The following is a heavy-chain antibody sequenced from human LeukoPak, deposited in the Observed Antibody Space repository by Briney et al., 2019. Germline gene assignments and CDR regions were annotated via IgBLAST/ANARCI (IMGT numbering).Heavy chain of an antibody. Sequence: PGGSLRLSCAASGFTFSSYAMSWVRQPPGKGLEWIGEINHSGSTNYNPSLKSRVTISVDTSKNQFSLKLSSVTAADTAVYYCARASWHIVVVTAIPIFDYWGQGTLVTVSS. CDR2: INHSGST. CDR1: GFTFSSYA. CDR3: ARASWHIVVVTAIPIFDY. V-gene: IGHV4-34*01. D-gene: IGHD2-21*02. J-gene: IGHJ4*02.